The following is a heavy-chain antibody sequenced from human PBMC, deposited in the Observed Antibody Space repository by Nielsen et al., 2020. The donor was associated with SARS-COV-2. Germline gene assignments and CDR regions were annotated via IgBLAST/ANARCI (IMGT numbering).Heavy chain of an antibody. CDR3: ATVHYFGAGSSPH. D-gene: IGHD3-10*01. V-gene: IGHV3-21*01. Sequence: GGSLRPSCAASGLNFNVYSMTWVRQTAQRGLEWVASINTDNTRIFHANSVQGRFTTSRDNAKNSVYLQMNSLRVDDTALYYCATVHYFGAGSSPHWGQGSLVTVSS. CDR2: INTDNTRI. CDR1: GLNFNVYS. J-gene: IGHJ4*01.